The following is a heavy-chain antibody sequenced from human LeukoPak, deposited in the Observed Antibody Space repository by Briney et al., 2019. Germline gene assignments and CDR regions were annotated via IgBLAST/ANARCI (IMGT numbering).Heavy chain of an antibody. Sequence: APVKVSCKASGYTFTGYYMHWVRQAPGQGLEWMGWINPNSGGTNYAQKFQGRVTMTRDTSISTAYMELSRLRSDDTAVYYCARTGEDLDGAFDIWGQGTMVTVSS. V-gene: IGHV1-2*02. J-gene: IGHJ3*02. CDR2: INPNSGGT. CDR1: GYTFTGYY. D-gene: IGHD3-10*01. CDR3: ARTGEDLDGAFDI.